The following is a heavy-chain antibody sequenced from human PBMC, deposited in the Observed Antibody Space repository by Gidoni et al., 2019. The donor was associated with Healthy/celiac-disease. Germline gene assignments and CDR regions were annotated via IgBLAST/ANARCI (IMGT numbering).Heavy chain of an antibody. V-gene: IGHV4-39*07. Sequence: QLQLQESGPGLVQPSETLSLTCTVSGGSISSSSYYWGWIRQPPGKGLEWIGSIYYSGSTYYNPSLKSRVTISVDTSKNQFSLKLSSVTAADTAVYYCARDSPRLFDYWGQGTLVTVSS. J-gene: IGHJ4*02. CDR1: GGSISSSSYY. CDR3: ARDSPRLFDY. CDR2: IYYSGST.